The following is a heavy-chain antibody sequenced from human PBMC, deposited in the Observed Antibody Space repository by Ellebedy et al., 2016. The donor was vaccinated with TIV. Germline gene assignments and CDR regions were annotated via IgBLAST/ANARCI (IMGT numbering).Heavy chain of an antibody. Sequence: AASVKVSCKASGYTFTDFDINRVRQAAGQGLEWVAWMNPNSGNTGSAQKFQGRVTMTRDSSISTAYMELSSLRSEDTAVYYCGRGRGYASTGRVYYFDYWGQGSLVTVSS. CDR3: GRGRGYASTGRVYYFDY. CDR1: GYTFTDFD. J-gene: IGHJ4*02. D-gene: IGHD2-15*01. V-gene: IGHV1-8*01. CDR2: MNPNSGNT.